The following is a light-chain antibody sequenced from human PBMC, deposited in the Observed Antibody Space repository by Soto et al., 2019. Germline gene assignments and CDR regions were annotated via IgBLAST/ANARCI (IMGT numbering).Light chain of an antibody. Sequence: EIVLTQSPASLSLSPGERATLSCRASQSVDSYLVWYQQKPGQAPRLLIAGASNRATGIPARFSGSGSGTDFTLTINSLEPDDVAVYYCQQRNNWPITFGQGTRLEIK. V-gene: IGKV3-11*01. CDR3: QQRNNWPIT. J-gene: IGKJ5*01. CDR1: QSVDSY. CDR2: GAS.